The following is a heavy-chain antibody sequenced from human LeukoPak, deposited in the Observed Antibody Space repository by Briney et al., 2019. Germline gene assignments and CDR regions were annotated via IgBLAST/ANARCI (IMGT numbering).Heavy chain of an antibody. Sequence: SETLSLTCTVSGGSISSYYWSWIRQPPGKGLEWIGYIYYSGSTNYNPSLKSRVTISVDTSKNQFSLKLSSVTAADTAVYYCARDNLGYCSGGSCYALGKYNWFDPWGQGTLVTVSS. V-gene: IGHV4-59*12. CDR2: IYYSGST. J-gene: IGHJ5*02. D-gene: IGHD2-15*01. CDR1: GGSISSYY. CDR3: ARDNLGYCSGGSCYALGKYNWFDP.